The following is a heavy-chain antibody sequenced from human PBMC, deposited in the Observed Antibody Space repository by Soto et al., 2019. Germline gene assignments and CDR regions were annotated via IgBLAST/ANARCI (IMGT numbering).Heavy chain of an antibody. Sequence: SETLSLTCTVSGDSISTFYWGWMRQSPGKELEWIGYVYYTGSTNYNPSLKSRVTISVDRSKNQFSLKLTSANAADTAVYYCARGRTVRNYADDSSDYFYFFDYWGQGTQVTV. CDR2: VYYTGST. CDR1: GDSISTFY. J-gene: IGHJ4*02. CDR3: ARGRTVRNYADDSSDYFYFFDY. D-gene: IGHD3-22*01. V-gene: IGHV4-59*01.